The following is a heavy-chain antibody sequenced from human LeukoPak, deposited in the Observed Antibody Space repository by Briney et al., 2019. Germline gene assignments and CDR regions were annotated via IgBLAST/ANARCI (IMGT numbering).Heavy chain of an antibody. CDR3: AKSLPFVVVPAAINY. D-gene: IGHD2-2*01. Sequence: PGGSLRLSCAASGLTFSNHAMTWVRQSPGRGLEWVSGITGSGGNTYYAESVKGRFTISRDNSRNTVYLQMNSLRAEDTAVYYCAKSLPFVVVPAAINYWGQGTLVTVSS. CDR2: ITGSGGNT. CDR1: GLTFSNHA. J-gene: IGHJ4*02. V-gene: IGHV3-23*01.